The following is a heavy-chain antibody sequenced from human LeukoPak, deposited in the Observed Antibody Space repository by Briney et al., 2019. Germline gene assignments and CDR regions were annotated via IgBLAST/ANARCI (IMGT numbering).Heavy chain of an antibody. CDR1: GFTFSSYG. CDR2: IWHDGSNK. V-gene: IGHV3-33*01. CDR3: ARADGYYDSSGYYCAFDI. J-gene: IGHJ3*02. Sequence: GGSLRLSCAASGFTFSSYGMHWVRQAPGKGLEWVAVIWHDGSNKYYADSVKGRFTISRDNSKNTLYLQMNSLRAEDTAVYYCARADGYYDSSGYYCAFDIWGQGTMVTVSS. D-gene: IGHD3-22*01.